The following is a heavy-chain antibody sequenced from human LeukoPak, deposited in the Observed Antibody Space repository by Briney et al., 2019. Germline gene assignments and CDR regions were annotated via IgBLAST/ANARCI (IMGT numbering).Heavy chain of an antibody. V-gene: IGHV4-39*01. CDR1: GGSISRSGYY. Sequence: SETLSLTCTVSGGSISRSGYYWGWIRQPPGKGLEWIGSIYYSGSTYYNPSLKSRVTISVDTSKNQFSLKLSSVTAADTAVYYCARRIGGHVYDSSGYYYYFDYWGQGTLVTVSS. J-gene: IGHJ4*02. CDR3: ARRIGGHVYDSSGYYYYFDY. CDR2: IYYSGST. D-gene: IGHD3-22*01.